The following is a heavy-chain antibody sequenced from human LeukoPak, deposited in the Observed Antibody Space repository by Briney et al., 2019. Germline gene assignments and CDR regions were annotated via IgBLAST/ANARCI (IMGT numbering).Heavy chain of an antibody. CDR2: IKSKTDGGTT. CDR3: TTVAWNQLWSIDY. Sequence: PGGSLRLSCAASGXTFSNAWMSWVRQAPGKGLELVGRIKSKTDGGTTDYAAPVKGRFTISRDDSKNTVYLQMNSLKTEDTAVYYCTTVAWNQLWSIDYWGQGTLVTVSS. CDR1: GXTFSNAW. D-gene: IGHD5-18*01. J-gene: IGHJ4*02. V-gene: IGHV3-15*01.